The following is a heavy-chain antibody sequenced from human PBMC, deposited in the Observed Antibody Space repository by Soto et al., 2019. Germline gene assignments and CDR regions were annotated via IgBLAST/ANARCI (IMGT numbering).Heavy chain of an antibody. CDR1: GYTFTSYD. CDR3: AREKTSYGMDG. J-gene: IGHJ6*02. CDR2: MNPNSGNT. Sequence: QVRLVQSGAEVKKPGASVKVSCKASGYTFTSYDINWVRQATGQGLEWMGWMNPNSGNTGYAQKFQCRVTITRNTSISTAYMELSSLRSEDSAVYYCAREKTSYGMDGWGQGTTVTVSS. V-gene: IGHV1-8*01.